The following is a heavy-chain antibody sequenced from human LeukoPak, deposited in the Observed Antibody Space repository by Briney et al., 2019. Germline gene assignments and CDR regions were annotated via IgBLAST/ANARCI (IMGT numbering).Heavy chain of an antibody. CDR2: MSSNGGST. CDR1: GFTFSSYA. Sequence: GSLRLSCSASGFTFSSYAMHWVRQAPGKGLEYVSAMSSNGGSTYYADSVKGRFTISRDNSKNTLYLQMSSLRPEDTAVYYCVKDRWVDHWGQGTLVTVSS. J-gene: IGHJ4*02. CDR3: VKDRWVDH. V-gene: IGHV3-64D*06. D-gene: IGHD6-13*01.